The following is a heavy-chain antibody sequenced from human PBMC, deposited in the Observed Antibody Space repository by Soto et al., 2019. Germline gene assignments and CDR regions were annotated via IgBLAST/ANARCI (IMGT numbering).Heavy chain of an antibody. CDR3: NTGRCTNGECDDY. CDR2: IRTKTDGGTA. D-gene: IGHD2-8*01. CDR1: GFPFSDSY. Sequence: PWGSLRLSCAVSGFPFSDSYMTWFRQAPGKGLEWLGRIRTKTDGGTADYAAHVKDRFIVSRDDSKETLYLQMNSLRTEDTAVYFCNTGRCTNGECDDYWGHGTMATVAS. V-gene: IGHV3-15*01. J-gene: IGHJ4*01.